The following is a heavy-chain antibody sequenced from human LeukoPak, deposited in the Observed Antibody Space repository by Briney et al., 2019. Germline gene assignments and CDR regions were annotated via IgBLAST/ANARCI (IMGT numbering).Heavy chain of an antibody. D-gene: IGHD6-13*01. V-gene: IGHV4-34*01. CDR3: AAGSRYSSTNWFDP. Sequence: PSETLSLTCAVYGGSFSGYYWSWIRQPPGKGLEWIGEINHSGSTNYNPSLKSRVTISGDTSKNQFSLRLSSVTAADTAVYYCAAGSRYSSTNWFDPWGQGTLVTVSS. CDR2: INHSGST. J-gene: IGHJ5*02. CDR1: GGSFSGYY.